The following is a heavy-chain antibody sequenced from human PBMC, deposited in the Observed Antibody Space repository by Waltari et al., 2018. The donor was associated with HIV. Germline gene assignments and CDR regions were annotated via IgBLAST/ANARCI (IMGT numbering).Heavy chain of an antibody. D-gene: IGHD7-27*01. CDR3: ARGSWGSGMDV. CDR2: INHSGSI. Sequence: QVRLQQWGAGLLKPSENLSLTCAVYGGSFNGYYWSWIRQPPGKGLECIGEINHSGSIKYNPSLKSRVIISVDRYKNQFSLKLTSVTAADTALYYCARGSWGSGMDVWGRGTTIIVSS. V-gene: IGHV4-34*02. CDR1: GGSFNGYY. J-gene: IGHJ6*02.